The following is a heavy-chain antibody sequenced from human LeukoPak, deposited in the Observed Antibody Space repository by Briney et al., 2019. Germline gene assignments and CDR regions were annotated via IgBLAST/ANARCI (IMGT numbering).Heavy chain of an antibody. Sequence: TGGSLRLSCAASGFTFSSYAMSWVRQAPGKGLEWVSAISGSGGGTYYADSVKGRFTISRDNSKNTLYLQMNSLRAEDTAVYYCAKDVITMVRGVILNWGQGTLVTVSS. CDR3: AKDVITMVRGVILN. V-gene: IGHV3-23*01. J-gene: IGHJ4*02. CDR1: GFTFSSYA. CDR2: ISGSGGGT. D-gene: IGHD3-10*01.